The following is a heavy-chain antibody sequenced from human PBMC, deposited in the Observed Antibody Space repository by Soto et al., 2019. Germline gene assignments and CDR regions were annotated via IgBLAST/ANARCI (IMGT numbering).Heavy chain of an antibody. Sequence: GESLKISCKGSGYSFTSYWIGWVRQMPGKGLEWMGIIYPGDSDTRYSPSFQGQVTISADKSISTAYLQWSSLKASDTAMYYCARLGLGVAAAGTGAYYYYYGMDVWGQGTTVNVSS. CDR2: IYPGDSDT. CDR3: ARLGLGVAAAGTGAYYYYYGMDV. CDR1: GYSFTSYW. D-gene: IGHD6-13*01. V-gene: IGHV5-51*01. J-gene: IGHJ6*02.